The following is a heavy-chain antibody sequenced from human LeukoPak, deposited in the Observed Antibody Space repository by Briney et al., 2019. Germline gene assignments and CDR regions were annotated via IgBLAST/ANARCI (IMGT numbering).Heavy chain of an antibody. V-gene: IGHV1-58*01. CDR1: GFTFTSSA. D-gene: IGHD3-3*01. CDR2: IVVGSGNT. Sequence: SVKVSCKASGFTFTSSAAQWVRQARGQRLEWIGWIVVGSGNTNYAQKFQERVTITRDMSTSTAYMELSSLRSEDTAVYYCAADLGVPAGREKLVDVWGKGTTVTVSS. CDR3: AADLGVPAGREKLVDV. J-gene: IGHJ6*04.